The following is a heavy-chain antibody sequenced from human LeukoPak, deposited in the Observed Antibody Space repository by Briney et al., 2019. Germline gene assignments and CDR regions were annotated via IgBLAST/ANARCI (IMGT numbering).Heavy chain of an antibody. J-gene: IGHJ6*03. CDR3: ARGGYCGGDCYLGDYYYYYYMDV. CDR2: INPSGGST. CDR1: GYTFTSYY. V-gene: IGHV1-46*01. D-gene: IGHD2-21*02. Sequence: GASVKVSCKASGYTFTSYYMHWVRQAPGQGLEWMGIINPSGGSTSYAQKFQGRVTMTRDMSTSTVYMELSSLRSEDTAVYYCARGGYCGGDCYLGDYYYYYYMDVWGKGTTVTVSS.